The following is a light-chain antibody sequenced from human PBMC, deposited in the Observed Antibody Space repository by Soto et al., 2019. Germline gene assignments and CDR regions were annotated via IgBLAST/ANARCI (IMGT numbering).Light chain of an antibody. CDR3: SSYTPISTYV. Sequence: QSVLTQPASVSGSPGQSITISCTGTSRDVGGYNYVSWYQQHPGKAPKLMIYDVRNRPSGVSNRFSGSKSVNTASLTISGLQAEDEADYYCSSYTPISTYVFGTGTKVTVL. CDR1: SRDVGGYNY. CDR2: DVR. J-gene: IGLJ1*01. V-gene: IGLV2-14*01.